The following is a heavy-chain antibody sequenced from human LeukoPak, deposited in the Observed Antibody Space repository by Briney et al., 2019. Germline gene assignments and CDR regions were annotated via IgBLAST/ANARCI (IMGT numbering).Heavy chain of an antibody. V-gene: IGHV4-4*07. CDR3: ARGAETIFGVVIPLYYLDY. Sequence: SETLSLTCTVSGGSISSYYWSWIRQPARKGLEWIGRIYTSGSTNYNPSLKSRVTMSVDTSKNQFSLKLSSVTAADTAVYYCARGAETIFGVVIPLYYLDYWGQGTLVTVSS. CDR2: IYTSGST. CDR1: GGSISSYY. J-gene: IGHJ4*02. D-gene: IGHD3-3*01.